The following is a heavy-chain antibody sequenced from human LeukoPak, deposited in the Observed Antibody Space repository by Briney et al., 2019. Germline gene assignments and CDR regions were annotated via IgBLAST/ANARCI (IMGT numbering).Heavy chain of an antibody. CDR3: ARDHCSSTSCYASLDYYYGMDV. J-gene: IGHJ6*02. D-gene: IGHD2-2*01. CDR2: ISSSSSYI. Sequence: GGSLRLSCAASGFTFSSYSMNWVRQAPGKGLEWVSSISSSSSYIYYADSVKGRFTISRDNAKNSLYLQMNSLRAEDTALYYCARDHCSSTSCYASLDYYYGMDVWGQGTTVTVSS. V-gene: IGHV3-21*04. CDR1: GFTFSSYS.